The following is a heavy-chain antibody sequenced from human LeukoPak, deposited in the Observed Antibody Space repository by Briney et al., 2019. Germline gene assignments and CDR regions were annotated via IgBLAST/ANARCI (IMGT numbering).Heavy chain of an antibody. CDR3: ARSAAYYDFWTGYYNALYYMDV. CDR2: IYYDGST. D-gene: IGHD3-3*01. V-gene: IGHV4-39*07. J-gene: IGHJ6*03. CDR1: GGSISSSGYY. Sequence: SETLSLTCTVSGGSISSSGYYWGWIRQPPGKGLEWIGNIYYDGSTYYNPSLKSRVIISVDPSKNQFSLKLSSVTAADTAVYYCARSAAYYDFWTGYYNALYYMDVWGKGITVTVSS.